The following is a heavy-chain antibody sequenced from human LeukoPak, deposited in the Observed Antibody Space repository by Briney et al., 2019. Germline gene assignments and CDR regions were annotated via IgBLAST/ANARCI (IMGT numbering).Heavy chain of an antibody. D-gene: IGHD1-1*01. J-gene: IGHJ4*02. CDR3: AKDNDHRPPGYFDY. CDR2: ISYDGSNK. CDR1: GFTFSSYG. V-gene: IGHV3-30*18. Sequence: PGGSLRLSCAASGFTFSSYGMHWVRQAPGKGLEWVAVISYDGSNKYYAASVKGRFTISRDNSKNTLYLQMNSLRAEDTAVYYCAKDNDHRPPGYFDYWGQGTLVTVSS.